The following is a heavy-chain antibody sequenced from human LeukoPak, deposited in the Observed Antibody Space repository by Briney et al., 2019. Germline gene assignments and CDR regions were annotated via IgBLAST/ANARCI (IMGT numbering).Heavy chain of an antibody. J-gene: IGHJ4*02. D-gene: IGHD3-3*01. CDR2: IYYSGST. V-gene: IGHV4-59*01. Sequence: PSETLSLTCTVSGGSISSYYWSWIRQPPGKGLEWIRYIYYSGSTNYNPSLMSRVTISVDTSKNQFSLKLSSVTAADTAVYYCARGYYDFWSGYYIGPFDYWGQGTLVTVSS. CDR1: GGSISSYY. CDR3: ARGYYDFWSGYYIGPFDY.